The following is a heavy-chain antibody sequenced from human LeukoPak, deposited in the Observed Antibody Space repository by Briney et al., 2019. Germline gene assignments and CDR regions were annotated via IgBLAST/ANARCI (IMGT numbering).Heavy chain of an antibody. CDR1: GFTFRNYW. CDR3: ARAGGSGWFDP. V-gene: IGHV3-74*01. J-gene: IGHJ5*02. Sequence: GGSLRLSCAASGFTFRNYWMHWVRQAPGKGLVWVSRINLDGSTRYADSVEGRFTISRDNAKNTLYLQMNSLRAEDTAVYYCARAGGSGWFDPWGQGTLVTVSS. CDR2: INLDGST. D-gene: IGHD3-10*01.